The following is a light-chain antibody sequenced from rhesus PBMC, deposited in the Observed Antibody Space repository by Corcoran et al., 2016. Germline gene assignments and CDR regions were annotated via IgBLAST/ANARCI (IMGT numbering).Light chain of an antibody. CDR1: QGINNW. V-gene: IGKV1-69*01. CDR3: QHHDNTPFT. CDR2: RAS. Sequence: DIQMTQSPSSLSASVGDRVTITCRASQGINNWLAWYQQKPGKAPKLLIYRASNLETRVPSRFSGSGSGTDVSLTIRSLQPEDVATYYCQHHDNTPFTFGPGTRLDIK. J-gene: IGKJ3*01.